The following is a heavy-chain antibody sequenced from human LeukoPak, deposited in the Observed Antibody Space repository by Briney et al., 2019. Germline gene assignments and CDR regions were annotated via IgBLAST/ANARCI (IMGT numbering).Heavy chain of an antibody. CDR2: ISYDGSNK. V-gene: IGHV3-30*18. CDR3: AKDGTMTTVTFYYYYYMDV. D-gene: IGHD4-17*01. Sequence: GGSLRLSCAASGFTFSSYGMHWVRQAPGKGLEWVAVISYDGSNKYYADSVKGRFTISRDNSKNTLYLQMNSLRAEDTAVYYCAKDGTMTTVTFYYYYYMDVWGKGTTVTVSS. J-gene: IGHJ6*03. CDR1: GFTFSSYG.